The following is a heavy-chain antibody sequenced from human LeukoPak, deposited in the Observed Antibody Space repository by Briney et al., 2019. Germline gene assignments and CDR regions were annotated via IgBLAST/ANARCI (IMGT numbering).Heavy chain of an antibody. Sequence: SETLSLTCAVSGDSFSSHYWTWIRQSPGTGLEWIGYISHIGRTNYNPSLKSRVTISIDTSKNQFSLKLRSVTAADTAVCYCARDLVTVTKGFDIWGQGTMVSVSS. V-gene: IGHV4-59*11. CDR1: GDSFSSHY. J-gene: IGHJ3*02. D-gene: IGHD4-17*01. CDR2: ISHIGRT. CDR3: ARDLVTVTKGFDI.